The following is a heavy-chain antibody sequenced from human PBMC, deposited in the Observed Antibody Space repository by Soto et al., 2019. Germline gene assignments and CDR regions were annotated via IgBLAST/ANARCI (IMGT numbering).Heavy chain of an antibody. D-gene: IGHD2-2*01. CDR2: ITGSGDKT. CDR1: GFTFNTYT. J-gene: IGHJ4*02. V-gene: IGHV3-23*01. Sequence: GGSLRLSCTASGFTFNTYTMTWVRQAPGKGLEWVSGITGSGDKTYYADSVKGRFIISRDNSKNTLYLQMNSLRAEDTALYYCARDCSSSSCSVWHYWGQGTLVTVSS. CDR3: ARDCSSSSCSVWHY.